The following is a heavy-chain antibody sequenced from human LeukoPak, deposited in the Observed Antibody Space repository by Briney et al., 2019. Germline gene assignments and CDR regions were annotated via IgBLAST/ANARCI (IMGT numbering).Heavy chain of an antibody. CDR2: MNPNSGNT. J-gene: IGHJ4*02. D-gene: IGHD6-13*01. CDR3: ARSGAGQQLVPNDY. Sequence: ASVKVSCKASGYTFTSYDINWVRQATGQGLEWMEWMNPNSGNTGYAQKFQGRVTMTRNTSISTAYMELSSLRSGGTAVYYCARSGAGQQLVPNDYWGQGTLVTVSS. V-gene: IGHV1-8*01. CDR1: GYTFTSYD.